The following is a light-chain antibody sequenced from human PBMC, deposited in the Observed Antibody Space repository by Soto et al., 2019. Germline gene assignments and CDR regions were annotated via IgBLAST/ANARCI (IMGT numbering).Light chain of an antibody. CDR1: QSVSSN. J-gene: IGKJ2*01. V-gene: IGKV3-15*01. CDR3: QQYNNWPPWYT. Sequence: EIVMTQSPATLSVSPGERATLSCRASQSVSSNLAWYQQKPGQAPRLLIYGASTRATGIPARFSGSGSGTEFTLPISSLQSEDFAVYYCQQYNNWPPWYTFGQGTKLEIK. CDR2: GAS.